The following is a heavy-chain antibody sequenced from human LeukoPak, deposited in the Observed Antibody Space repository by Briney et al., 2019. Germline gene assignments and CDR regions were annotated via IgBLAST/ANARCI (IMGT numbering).Heavy chain of an antibody. J-gene: IGHJ4*02. CDR1: GFTFSSYG. D-gene: IGHD6-19*01. V-gene: IGHV3-30*02. CDR2: IRYDGSNK. CDR3: AKDPSSSVGHFDY. Sequence: GGSLRLSCAASGFTFSSYGLHWVRQAPGKGLEWVAYIRYDGSNKYYADSVKGRFTISRDNSKNTLYLQMNSLRAEDTAVYYCAKDPSSSVGHFDYWGQGTLVTVSS.